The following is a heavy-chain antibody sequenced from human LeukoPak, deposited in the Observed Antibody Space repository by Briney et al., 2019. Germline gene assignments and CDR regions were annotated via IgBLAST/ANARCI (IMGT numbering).Heavy chain of an antibody. CDR2: ISSRSSTI. CDR1: GFTFSTHD. V-gene: IGHV3-48*04. CDR3: ARTIFGVVHAFDI. J-gene: IGHJ3*02. Sequence: GGSLRLSCAASGFTFSTHDLNWVRQAPGKGLEWVSFISSRSSTIYYADSVKGRFTISRDHAKNSLYLQMNSLRAEDTAVYYCARTIFGVVHAFDIWGQGTMVTVSS. D-gene: IGHD3-3*01.